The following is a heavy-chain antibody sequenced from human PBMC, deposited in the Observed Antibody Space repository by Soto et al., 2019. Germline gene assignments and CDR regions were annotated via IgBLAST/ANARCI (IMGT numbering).Heavy chain of an antibody. CDR1: GFSLSSSGVA. J-gene: IGHJ4*02. Sequence: GSGPTLVNPTQTLTLTCTFSGFSLSSSGVAVGWIRQPPGKALEWLALIYWDDDKRYSPSLKSRLSITKDTSKNRVVLTMTNMDPVDTATYYCAHRIIAAAFDYWGQGTLVTVSS. D-gene: IGHD6-13*01. CDR3: AHRIIAAAFDY. CDR2: IYWDDDK. V-gene: IGHV2-5*02.